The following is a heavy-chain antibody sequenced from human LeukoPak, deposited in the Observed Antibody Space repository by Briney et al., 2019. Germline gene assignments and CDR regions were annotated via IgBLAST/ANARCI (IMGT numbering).Heavy chain of an antibody. CDR2: INANNGNT. CDR3: ARDPDYDSSEEDY. D-gene: IGHD3-22*01. J-gene: IGHJ4*02. V-gene: IGHV1-18*01. Sequence: GASVKVSCKPPGYTFTSYGISWVRQAPGQGLEWMGWINANNGNTNYAQKLQGRVTMTTDTSTSTAYMELRSLRSDDTAVYYCARDPDYDSSEEDYWGQGTLVTVSS. CDR1: GYTFTSYG.